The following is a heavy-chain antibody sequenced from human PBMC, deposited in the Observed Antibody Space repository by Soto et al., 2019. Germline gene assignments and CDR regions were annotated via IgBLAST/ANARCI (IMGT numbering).Heavy chain of an antibody. J-gene: IGHJ5*02. D-gene: IGHD3-10*01. Sequence: SETLSLTCTVSGGSISSSSYYWGWIRQPPGKGLEWIGSIYYSGSTYYNPSLKSRVTISVDTSKNQFSLKLSSVTAADTAVYYCARHRYGSWSYYNGWFDPWGQGTLVTVSS. CDR3: ARHRYGSWSYYNGWFDP. V-gene: IGHV4-39*01. CDR1: GGSISSSSYY. CDR2: IYYSGST.